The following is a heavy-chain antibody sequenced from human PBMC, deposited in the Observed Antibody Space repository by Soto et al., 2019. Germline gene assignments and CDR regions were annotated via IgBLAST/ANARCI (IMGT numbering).Heavy chain of an antibody. CDR3: ANGGGSSRLGFDY. CDR2: ISWDGGST. D-gene: IGHD3-16*02. J-gene: IGHJ4*02. CDR1: GFTFDDYT. Sequence: EVQLVESGGVVVQPGGSLRLSCAASGFTFDDYTMHWVRQAPGKGLEWVSLISWDGGSTYYADSVKGRFTISRDNSKNSLYLQMNSLRSEDTALYYCANGGGSSRLGFDYWGQGTLVTVSS. V-gene: IGHV3-43*01.